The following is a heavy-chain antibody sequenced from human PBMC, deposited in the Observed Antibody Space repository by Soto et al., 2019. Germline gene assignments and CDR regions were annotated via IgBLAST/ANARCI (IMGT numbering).Heavy chain of an antibody. D-gene: IGHD2-15*01. J-gene: IGHJ3*02. Sequence: GESLKISCKGSGYSFTSYWIGWVRQMPGKGLEWMGIIYPGDSDTRYSPSFQGQVTISADKSISTAYLQWSSLKASDTAMYYCARQDCSGGSCYTYDAFDIWGQGTMVTVSS. CDR2: IYPGDSDT. CDR1: GYSFTSYW. V-gene: IGHV5-51*01. CDR3: ARQDCSGGSCYTYDAFDI.